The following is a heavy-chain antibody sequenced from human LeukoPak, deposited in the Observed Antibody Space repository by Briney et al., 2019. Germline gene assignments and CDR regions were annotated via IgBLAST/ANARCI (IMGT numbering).Heavy chain of an antibody. V-gene: IGHV3-21*01. Sequence: GGSLRLSCAASGFTFSNYSMNWVRQAPGKGLEWVSSISSSSSYIYYADSVKGRFTISRDNAKNSLYLQMDSLRAEDTAVYYCAREMGGGYVAEEGTDYWGQGTLVTVSS. CDR2: ISSSSSYI. J-gene: IGHJ4*02. D-gene: IGHD5-12*01. CDR3: AREMGGGYVAEEGTDY. CDR1: GFTFSNYS.